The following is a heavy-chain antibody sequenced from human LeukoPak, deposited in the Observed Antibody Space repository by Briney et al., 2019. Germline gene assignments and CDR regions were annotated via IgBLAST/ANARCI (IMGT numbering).Heavy chain of an antibody. Sequence: SETLSLTCTVSGYSISSGYYWGWIRQPPGKGLEWIGSIYHSGSTYYNPSLKSRVTISVDTSKNQFSLKLSSVTAADTAVYYCARGGYDFWSGFSSAFDIWGQGTMVTVSS. J-gene: IGHJ3*02. CDR3: ARGGYDFWSGFSSAFDI. CDR2: IYHSGST. CDR1: GYSISSGYY. V-gene: IGHV4-38-2*02. D-gene: IGHD3-3*01.